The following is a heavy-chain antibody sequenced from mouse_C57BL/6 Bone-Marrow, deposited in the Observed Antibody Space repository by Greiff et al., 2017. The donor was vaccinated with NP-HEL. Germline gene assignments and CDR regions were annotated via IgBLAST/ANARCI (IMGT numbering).Heavy chain of an antibody. V-gene: IGHV7-3*01. CDR2: IRNKANGYTT. CDR3: ASYGSSRYWFAY. CDR1: GFTFTDYY. J-gene: IGHJ3*01. Sequence: DVMLVESGGGLVQPGGSLSLSCAASGFTFTDYYMSWVRQPPGKALAWLGFIRNKANGYTTEYSASVKGRFTIARDNSQSILYLQMNALRAEDSATYYCASYGSSRYWFAYWGQGTLVTVSA. D-gene: IGHD1-1*01.